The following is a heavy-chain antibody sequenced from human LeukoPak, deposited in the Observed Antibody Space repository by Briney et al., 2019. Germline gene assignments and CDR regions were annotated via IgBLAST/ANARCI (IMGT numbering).Heavy chain of an antibody. CDR1: GFTFEDYA. V-gene: IGHV3-9*01. CDR2: ISWNSGSI. J-gene: IGHJ3*02. Sequence: GRSLRLSCAACGFTFEDYAMHWVRQAPGKGLEWVSGISWNSGSIGYADSVKGRFTISRDNAKNSLYLQMNSLRAEDTALYYCAKGISSGWRGGAFDIWGQGTMVTVSS. CDR3: AKGISSGWRGGAFDI. D-gene: IGHD6-19*01.